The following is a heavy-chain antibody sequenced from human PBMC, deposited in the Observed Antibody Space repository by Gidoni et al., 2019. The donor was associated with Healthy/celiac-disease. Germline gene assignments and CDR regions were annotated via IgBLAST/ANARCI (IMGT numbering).Heavy chain of an antibody. CDR3: ARLERRDSSGYSRNVIEN. J-gene: IGHJ4*02. CDR1: GYTFTNYG. D-gene: IGHD3-22*01. V-gene: IGHV1-18*01. Sequence: QVQLVQSGAEVKKPGASVKVSCKASGYTFTNYGISWVRQAPGQGLEWVGWISAYNGNTNYAQKLQGRVTMTTDTSTSTAYMEPRSLRSDDTAVYYCARLERRDSSGYSRNVIENWGQGTLVTVSS. CDR2: ISAYNGNT.